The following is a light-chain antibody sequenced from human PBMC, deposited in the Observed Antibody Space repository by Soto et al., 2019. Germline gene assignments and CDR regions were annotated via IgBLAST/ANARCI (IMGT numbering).Light chain of an antibody. CDR3: QQYGSSWT. CDR2: GAS. Sequence: GEGATLSCRASQSVSSSYLAWYQQKPGQAPRLLIYGASTRATGIPARFSGGGSGTDFTLTISRLEPEDFAVYYCQQYGSSWTFGQGTKVDI. V-gene: IGKV3-20*01. J-gene: IGKJ1*01. CDR1: QSVSSSY.